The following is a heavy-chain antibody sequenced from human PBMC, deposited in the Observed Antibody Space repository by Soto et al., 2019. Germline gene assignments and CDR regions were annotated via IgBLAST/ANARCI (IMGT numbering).Heavy chain of an antibody. J-gene: IGHJ6*02. Sequence: PSETLSLTCTVSGGSISGYYWNWIRQSPGKGLEWIGYIYYSGNIYYSGNTNYNPSLKSRVTISVDRSKNQFSLKLTSVTVADMAVYFCARDGRLILLGFSFYNGMDVWGQGTTVTVS. CDR2: IYYSGNIYYSGNT. V-gene: IGHV4-59*01. CDR1: GGSISGYY. CDR3: ARDGRLILLGFSFYNGMDV. D-gene: IGHD1-26*01.